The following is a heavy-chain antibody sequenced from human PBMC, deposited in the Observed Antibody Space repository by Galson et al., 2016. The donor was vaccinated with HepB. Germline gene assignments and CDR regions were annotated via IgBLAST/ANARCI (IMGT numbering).Heavy chain of an antibody. V-gene: IGHV3-33*01. CDR1: GFTFSDSG. CDR2: IWYDGTNK. D-gene: IGHD6-19*01. Sequence: SLRLSCAASGFTFSDSGMHWVRQAPGKGLEWVAMIWYDGTNKYYADSVKGRFTISRDNSKNAVDLQMDSLGVADTAVYYCARANRVSTGWYVVYFDFWGQGVLVTVSA. CDR3: ARANRVSTGWYVVYFDF. J-gene: IGHJ4*02.